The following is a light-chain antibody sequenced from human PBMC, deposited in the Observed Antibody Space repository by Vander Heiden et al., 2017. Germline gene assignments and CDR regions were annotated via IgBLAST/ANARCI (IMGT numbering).Light chain of an antibody. CDR3: QQYESNPPTT. CDR1: QSVLYSSNNKNY. J-gene: IGKJ1*01. CDR2: WAS. V-gene: IGKV4-1*01. Sequence: DIVMTQSPDSLAVSLGERATINCKSSQSVLYSSNNKNYLAWYQRKPGQPPKLLIYWASTREAGVPDRFSGSGYGTDFTLTISSRQAEDVAVYYCQQYESNPPTTFGQGTKVEIK.